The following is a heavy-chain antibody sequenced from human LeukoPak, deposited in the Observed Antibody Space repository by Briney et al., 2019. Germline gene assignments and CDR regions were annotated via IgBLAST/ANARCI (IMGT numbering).Heavy chain of an antibody. CDR2: ISYDGSNK. V-gene: IGHV3-30*18. D-gene: IGHD5-12*01. Sequence: GGSLRLSCAAPGFTFSNYGMHWVRQAPGKGLEWVAVISYDGSNKYYADSVKGRFTISRDNFKNTLYLQMNSLRAEDTAVFYCAKGGGYEAQYYYYYMDVWGKGTTVTISS. J-gene: IGHJ6*03. CDR1: GFTFSNYG. CDR3: AKGGGYEAQYYYYYMDV.